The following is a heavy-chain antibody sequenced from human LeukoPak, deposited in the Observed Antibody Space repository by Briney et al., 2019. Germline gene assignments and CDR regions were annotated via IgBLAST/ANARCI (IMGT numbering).Heavy chain of an antibody. Sequence: PSETLSLTCTGSGGSINNYYWSWIRQPPGKGLEWIAYIYYTGGSTNYNPSLKSRVTISVDTSKNQFSLKLTSVTAADTAVYFCARGGYYGSGNDFRFDPWGQGTLVTVSS. CDR2: IYYTGGST. J-gene: IGHJ5*02. V-gene: IGHV4-59*01. CDR3: ARGGYYGSGNDFRFDP. D-gene: IGHD3-10*01. CDR1: GGSINNYY.